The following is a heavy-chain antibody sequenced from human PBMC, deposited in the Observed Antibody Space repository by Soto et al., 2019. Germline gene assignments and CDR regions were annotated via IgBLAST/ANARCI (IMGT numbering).Heavy chain of an antibody. V-gene: IGHV4-39*01. J-gene: IGHJ5*02. CDR2: IYYSGST. Sequence: PSETLSLTCTVSGGSISSSSYYWGWIRQPPGKGLEWIGSIYYSGSTYYNPSLKSRVTISVDTSKNQFSLKLSSVTAADTAVYYCARGITIFGVAPYWFDPWGQGTLVTVSS. CDR3: ARGITIFGVAPYWFDP. CDR1: GGSISSSSYY. D-gene: IGHD3-3*01.